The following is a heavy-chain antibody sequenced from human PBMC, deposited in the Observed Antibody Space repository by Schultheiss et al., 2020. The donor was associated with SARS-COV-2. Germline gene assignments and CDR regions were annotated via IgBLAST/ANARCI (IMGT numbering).Heavy chain of an antibody. CDR2: IYYSGST. Sequence: SETLSLTCAVSGYSISSGYYWGWIRQPPGKGLEWIGSIYYSGSTYYNPSLKSRVTISVDTSKNQFSLKLSSVTAADTAVYYCARLVPQIGGPDYWGQGTLVTVSS. CDR1: GYSISSGYY. J-gene: IGHJ4*02. CDR3: ARLVPQIGGPDY. V-gene: IGHV4-38-2*01. D-gene: IGHD4-23*01.